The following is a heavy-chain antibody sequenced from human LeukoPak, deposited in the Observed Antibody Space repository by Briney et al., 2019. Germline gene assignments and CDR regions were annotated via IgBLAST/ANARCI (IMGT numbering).Heavy chain of an antibody. Sequence: GGSLRLSCAASGFTFSSYWMSWVRQAPGKGLEWVANIKQDGSEKYYVDSVKGRFTISRDNAKNSLYLQMNSLRAEDMALYYCAKSRAGGLRYYMDVWGKGTTVTVSS. D-gene: IGHD3-16*01. CDR2: IKQDGSEK. V-gene: IGHV3-7*03. CDR3: AKSRAGGLRYYMDV. CDR1: GFTFSSYW. J-gene: IGHJ6*03.